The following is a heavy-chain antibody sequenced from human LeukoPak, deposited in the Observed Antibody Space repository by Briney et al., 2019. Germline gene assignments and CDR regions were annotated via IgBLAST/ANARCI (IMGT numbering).Heavy chain of an antibody. CDR1: GYTFTSND. CDR2: INPNSGGT. CDR3: ARASWDYGDYEQYFQH. V-gene: IGHV1-2*02. Sequence: ASVKVSCKASGYTFTSNDINWVRQAAGQGLEWMGWINPNSGGTNYAQKFQGRVTMTRDTSISTAYMELSRLRSDDTAVYYCARASWDYGDYEQYFQHWGQGTLVTVSS. J-gene: IGHJ1*01. D-gene: IGHD4-17*01.